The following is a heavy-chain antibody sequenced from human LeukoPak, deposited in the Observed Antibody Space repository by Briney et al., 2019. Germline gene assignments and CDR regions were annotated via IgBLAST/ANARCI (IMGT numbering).Heavy chain of an antibody. V-gene: IGHV4-4*07. D-gene: IGHD6-13*01. CDR3: ARGIVAATERALDI. CDR2: IYSSGST. CDR1: GGSISSYY. J-gene: IGHJ3*02. Sequence: PSETLSLTCTVSGGSISSYYWSWIQQSAGKGLEWIGRIYSSGSTDYNPSLKSRVTMSVDTSKIQFSLKLTSVTAADTAVYYCARGIVAATERALDIWGQGTTVTVSS.